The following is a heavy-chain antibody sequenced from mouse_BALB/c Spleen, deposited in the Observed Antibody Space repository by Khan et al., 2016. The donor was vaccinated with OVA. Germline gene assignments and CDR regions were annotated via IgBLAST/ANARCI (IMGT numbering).Heavy chain of an antibody. CDR1: GFTFSSFG. V-gene: IGHV5-17*02. J-gene: IGHJ1*01. CDR2: ISSGRATI. D-gene: IGHD2-4*01. Sequence: EVELVESGGGLVQPGGSRKLSCAASGFTFSSFGMHWVRQAPEKGLEWVVYISSGRATIYYADIVKGRFTISRDNPKKTLFLQMTSLRSEDTAIYYCARSLITTWYFDVWGAGTTVTVSS. CDR3: ARSLITTWYFDV.